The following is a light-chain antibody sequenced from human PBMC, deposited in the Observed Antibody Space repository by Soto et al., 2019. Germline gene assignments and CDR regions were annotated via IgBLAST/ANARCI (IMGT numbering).Light chain of an antibody. J-gene: IGLJ1*01. V-gene: IGLV1-44*01. CDR2: DND. Sequence: QSVLTQPPSASGTPGQRVTISASGSSSHIGSNTVSLYQQVPRTAPKLLMYDNDERPSGVPGRFSCSKTGTLASLAISGLQSEDEADYYCATWDDSRNGYVFGPGTKVTVL. CDR1: SSHIGSNT. CDR3: ATWDDSRNGYV.